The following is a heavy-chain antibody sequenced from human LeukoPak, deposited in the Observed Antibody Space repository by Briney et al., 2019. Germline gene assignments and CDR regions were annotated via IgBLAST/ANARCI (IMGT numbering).Heavy chain of an antibody. CDR1: GYTFTSYY. V-gene: IGHV1-46*01. J-gene: IGHJ3*02. D-gene: IGHD1-1*01. Sequence: ASVKVSCKASGYTFTSYYMHWVRQAPGQGLEWMGIINPSGGSTSYAQKFQGRVTMTRDTSTSTVYMELSSLRSEDTAVYYCARDPSRLRGILDAFDIWGQGTMVTVSS. CDR3: ARDPSRLRGILDAFDI. CDR2: INPSGGST.